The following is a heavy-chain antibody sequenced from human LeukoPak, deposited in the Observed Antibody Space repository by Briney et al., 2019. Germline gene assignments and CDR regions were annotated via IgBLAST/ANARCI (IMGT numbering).Heavy chain of an antibody. CDR3: ARYSGYDYLRWFDP. CDR2: IIPIFGTA. Sequence: SVKVSCKASGGTFSSYAISWVRQAPGRGLEWMGGIIPIFGTANYAQKYQGRVTITADKSTSTAYMELSSLRSEDTAVYYCARYSGYDYLRWFDPWGQGTLVTVSS. V-gene: IGHV1-69*06. CDR1: GGTFSSYA. D-gene: IGHD5-12*01. J-gene: IGHJ5*02.